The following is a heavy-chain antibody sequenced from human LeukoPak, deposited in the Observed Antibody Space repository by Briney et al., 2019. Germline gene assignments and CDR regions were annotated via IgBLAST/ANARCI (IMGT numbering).Heavy chain of an antibody. J-gene: IGHJ4*02. CDR2: ISSSGSTI. CDR1: GFTFSSYE. V-gene: IGHV3-48*03. D-gene: IGHD3-22*01. CDR3: AKYRNYYDSSGYLFSDY. Sequence: PGGSLRLSCAASGFTFSSYEMNWVRQAPGKGLEWVSYISSSGSTIYYADSVKGRFTISRDNAKNSLYLQMNSLRAEDTAVYYCAKYRNYYDSSGYLFSDYWGQGTLVTVSS.